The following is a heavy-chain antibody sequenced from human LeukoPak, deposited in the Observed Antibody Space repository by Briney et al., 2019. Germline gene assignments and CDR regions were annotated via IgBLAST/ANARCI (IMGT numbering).Heavy chain of an antibody. CDR1: GGSISSYY. CDR3: ARSIQAVAGPWFDP. Sequence: PSETLSLTCTVSGGSISSYYWSWIRQPPGKGLEWIGYIYYSGSTNYNPSLKSRVTISVDTSKNQFSLKLSSVTAADTAVYYCARSIQAVAGPWFDPWGQGTLVTVSS. D-gene: IGHD6-19*01. V-gene: IGHV4-59*01. J-gene: IGHJ5*02. CDR2: IYYSGST.